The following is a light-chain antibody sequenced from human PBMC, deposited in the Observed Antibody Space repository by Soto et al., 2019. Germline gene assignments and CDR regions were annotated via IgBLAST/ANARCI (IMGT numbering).Light chain of an antibody. Sequence: SYELTQPPSVSVSPGETAGSTRSEDKFGDKYARWYQQKPGRSPVLVIYEDNKRPSGIPERFSGSNSGNTATLTISGTQAMDEADYYCQAWGSSTVVFGGGTKLTVL. CDR1: KFGDKY. J-gene: IGLJ2*01. CDR2: EDN. CDR3: QAWGSSTVV. V-gene: IGLV3-1*01.